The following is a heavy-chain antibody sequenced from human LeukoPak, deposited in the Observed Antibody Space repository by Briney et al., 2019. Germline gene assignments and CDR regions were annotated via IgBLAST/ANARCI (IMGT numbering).Heavy chain of an antibody. CDR3: ARDIGVIAVAGFDY. Sequence: SETLSLTCTVSGGSISSYYWSWIRQPAGKGLEWIGRIYTRGSTNYNPSLKSRVTMSVDTSKNQFSLKLSSVTAADTAVYYCARDIGVIAVAGFDYWGQGTLVTVSS. D-gene: IGHD6-19*01. CDR1: GGSISSYY. V-gene: IGHV4-4*07. J-gene: IGHJ4*02. CDR2: IYTRGST.